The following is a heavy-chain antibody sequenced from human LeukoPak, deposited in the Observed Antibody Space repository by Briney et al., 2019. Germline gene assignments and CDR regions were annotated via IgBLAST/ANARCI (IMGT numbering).Heavy chain of an antibody. V-gene: IGHV3-21*04. D-gene: IGHD5-12*01. CDR2: ITSSSTYI. CDR3: ARDQGGYSTDFDF. J-gene: IGHJ4*02. CDR1: GFIFSSYS. Sequence: GGSLRLSCAASGFIFSSYSMNWVRQAPGKGLEWVSSITSSSTYIYYADSVKGRFTISRDNAKNSLYLQMNSLRAEDTAVYYCARDQGGYSTDFDFWGQGTLVTVSS.